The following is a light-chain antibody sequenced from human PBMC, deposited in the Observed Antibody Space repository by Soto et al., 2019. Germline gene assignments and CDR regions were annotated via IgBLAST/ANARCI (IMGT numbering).Light chain of an antibody. V-gene: IGLV2-23*01. CDR1: SSDVGSYNL. CDR3: SSYAGSSTLYV. J-gene: IGLJ1*01. CDR2: EGS. Sequence: QSVLTQPASVSGSPGQLITISCTGTSSDVGSYNLVSWYQQHPGKAPKLMIYEGSERPSGVSDRFSGSKSGNTASLTISGLQAEDGADYYCSSYAGSSTLYVFGTGTKVTVL.